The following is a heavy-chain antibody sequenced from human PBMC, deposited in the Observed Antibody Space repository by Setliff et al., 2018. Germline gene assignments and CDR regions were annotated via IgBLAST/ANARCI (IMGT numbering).Heavy chain of an antibody. CDR3: ARDLGRGGDSDY. D-gene: IGHD2-21*02. Sequence: SETLSLTCTASGYSISSGYIWGWIRQPPGKGLEWVGNIGHTGSINYNPSLKSRLTISRDTSKNQVSLKLNSVTATDTAVYYCARDLGRGGDSDYWGQGILVTVSS. CDR1: GYSISSGYI. V-gene: IGHV4-38-2*02. CDR2: IGHTGSI. J-gene: IGHJ4*02.